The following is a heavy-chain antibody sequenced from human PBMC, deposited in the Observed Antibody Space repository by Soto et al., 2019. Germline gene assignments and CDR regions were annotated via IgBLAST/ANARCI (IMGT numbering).Heavy chain of an antibody. Sequence: PSETLSLTCNVSGGSIGSGGYYWSWTRQHPGKGLEWIGYIYYSGGTFYNPSLESRLAMSVDTSRNQFSLKLRSVTAADTAIYYCARDSGTGDLDYWGQGTLVTVSS. CDR1: GGSIGSGGYY. CDR3: ARDSGTGDLDY. CDR2: IYYSGGT. D-gene: IGHD3-10*01. J-gene: IGHJ4*02. V-gene: IGHV4-31*03.